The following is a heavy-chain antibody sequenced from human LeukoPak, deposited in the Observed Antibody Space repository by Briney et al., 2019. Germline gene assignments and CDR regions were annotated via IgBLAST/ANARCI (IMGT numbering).Heavy chain of an antibody. CDR3: ARPPYCSGGSCFSGGYWYFDL. Sequence: PSETLSLTCTVSGDSISSTNYYWGWIRQFPGKGLEWIGSVYYSGSTYYNPSLKSRVTISVDTSKNQFSLKLSSVTAADTAVYYWARPPYCSGGSCFSGGYWYFDLWGGGPRVTVSS. CDR1: GDSISSTNYY. J-gene: IGHJ2*01. D-gene: IGHD2-15*01. CDR2: VYYSGST. V-gene: IGHV4-39*01.